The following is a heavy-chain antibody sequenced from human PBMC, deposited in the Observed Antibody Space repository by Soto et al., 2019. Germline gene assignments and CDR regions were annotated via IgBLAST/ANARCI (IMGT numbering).Heavy chain of an antibody. Sequence: QVQLVESGGGVVQPGRSLRLSCAASGFTFSTYAMHWVRQAPGKGLEWLAVISYDGNNEYYADSVKGRFTISRDNSKNTLYLQMNSLRTEDTAVYYCARDLYVTGSMDVWGQGTTVTVSS. CDR2: ISYDGNNE. V-gene: IGHV3-30-3*01. J-gene: IGHJ6*02. CDR3: ARDLYVTGSMDV. CDR1: GFTFSTYA. D-gene: IGHD2-21*02.